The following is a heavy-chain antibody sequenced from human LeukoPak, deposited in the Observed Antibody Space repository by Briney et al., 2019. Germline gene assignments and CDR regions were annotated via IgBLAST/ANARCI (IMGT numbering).Heavy chain of an antibody. D-gene: IGHD4-17*01. CDR2: ISRSSDYI. CDR1: GFTFISYW. J-gene: IGHJ4*02. Sequence: PGGSLRLSCAASGFTFISYWMHWVRQAPGKGLEWVSSISRSSDYIYYTDSLKGRFTISRDNAKNSLYLQMNSLRAEDTAVYYCASTVRTTSFDSWGQGTLVTVSS. V-gene: IGHV3-21*01. CDR3: ASTVRTTSFDS.